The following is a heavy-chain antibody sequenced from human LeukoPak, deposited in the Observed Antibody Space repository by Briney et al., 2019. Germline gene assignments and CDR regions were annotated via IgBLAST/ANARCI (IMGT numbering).Heavy chain of an antibody. V-gene: IGHV3-23*01. CDR1: GFTFGDYA. J-gene: IGHJ4*02. D-gene: IGHD4-17*01. CDR2: ISGSGGST. Sequence: SGGSLRLSCTASGFTFGDYAMSWVRQAPGKGLEWVSVISGSGGSTFYTDSVKGRFTISRDNSKNTLYLQMNSLRAEDTAVYYCAKAHSMTTVTTGVDYWGQGTLVTVSS. CDR3: AKAHSMTTVTTGVDY.